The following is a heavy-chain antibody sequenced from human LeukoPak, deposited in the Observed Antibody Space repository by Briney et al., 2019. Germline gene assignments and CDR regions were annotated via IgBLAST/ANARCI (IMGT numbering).Heavy chain of an antibody. D-gene: IGHD2/OR15-2a*01. CDR3: ARSSSGFRSPVYFDY. V-gene: IGHV1-69*05. CDR2: IIPIFGTA. J-gene: IGHJ4*02. CDR1: GGTFSSYA. Sequence: ASVKVSCKASGGTFSSYAISWVRQAPGQGLEWMGRIIPIFGTANYAQKFQGRVTITTDESTSTAYMELSSLRSEDTAVYYCARSSSGFRSPVYFDYWGQGTLVTVSS.